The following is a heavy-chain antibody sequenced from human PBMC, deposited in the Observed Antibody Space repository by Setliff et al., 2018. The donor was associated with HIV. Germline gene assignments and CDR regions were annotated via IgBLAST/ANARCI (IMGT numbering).Heavy chain of an antibody. CDR1: GFTFSSYW. D-gene: IGHD6-13*01. V-gene: IGHV3-74*01. CDR3: ARVQQQLLQEDDYFDY. Sequence: GGSLRLSCAASGFTFSSYWMHRVRQAPGKGLVWVSRIKPDGSSTNYADSVKGRFTISRDNVKNTLYLQMNSLRAEDTGIYYCARVQQQLLQEDDYFDYWGQGTLVTVSS. CDR2: IKPDGSST. J-gene: IGHJ4*02.